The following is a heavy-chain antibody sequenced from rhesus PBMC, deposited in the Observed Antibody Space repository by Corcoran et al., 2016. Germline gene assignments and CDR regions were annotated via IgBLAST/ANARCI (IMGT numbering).Heavy chain of an antibody. D-gene: IGHD4-29*01. CDR3: ARDPYGSSYFDY. V-gene: IGHV4-169*02. CDR2: ICGSGIST. Sequence: QLQLQESGPGLVKPSETLSATCAVSGGSISSSYWSWIRQAPGKVLEWIGYICGSGISTSYIPSLQRRVTRSVDSSKNPLSLKLSSVATADTAVYYCARDPYGSSYFDYWGQGVLVTVSS. J-gene: IGHJ4*01. CDR1: GGSISSSY.